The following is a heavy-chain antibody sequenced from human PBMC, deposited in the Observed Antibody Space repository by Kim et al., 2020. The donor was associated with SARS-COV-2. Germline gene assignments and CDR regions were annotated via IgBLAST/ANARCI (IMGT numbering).Heavy chain of an antibody. V-gene: IGHV3-21*01. CDR3: AGEARRRGRDKESADAFDI. J-gene: IGHJ3*02. CDR2: ISISSHYT. D-gene: IGHD1-26*01. CDR1: GFTFSSYS. Sequence: GGSLRLSCAASGFTFSSYSMNWVRQAPGKGLEWVSGISISSHYTVYADSLKGRITISRDNARDSLYLQMNSLRVDDTAVYYCAGEARRRGRDKESADAFDIWGQGTLLIVSS.